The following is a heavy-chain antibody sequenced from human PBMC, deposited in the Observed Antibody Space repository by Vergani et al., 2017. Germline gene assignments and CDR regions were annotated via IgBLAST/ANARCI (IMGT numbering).Heavy chain of an antibody. D-gene: IGHD6-6*01. V-gene: IGHV2-5*02. CDR2: IYWDDDK. Sequence: QITLKESGPTLVKPTQTLTLTCTFSGFSLSTSGVGVGWIRQPPGKALEWLALIYWDDDKRYSPSLKSRLTITKDTSKNQVVLTRTNMDPVDTATYSCAHSLLDSSSSDWFDPWGQGTLVTVSS. J-gene: IGHJ5*02. CDR1: GFSLSTSGVG. CDR3: AHSLLDSSSSDWFDP.